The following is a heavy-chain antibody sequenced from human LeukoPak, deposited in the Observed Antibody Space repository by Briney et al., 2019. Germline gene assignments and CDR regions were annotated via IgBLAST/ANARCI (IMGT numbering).Heavy chain of an antibody. CDR2: ISSSSSTI. CDR1: GFSLSDYY. D-gene: IGHD1-1*01. V-gene: IGHV3-11*01. J-gene: IGHJ4*02. CDR3: ARDRRTTGTWYFDY. Sequence: GGSLRLSCAASGFSLSDYYMSWIRQAPGKGLEWVSYISSSSSTIYYPDSVKGRFTISRDNAKNSLYLQMNSLRAEDTAVYYCARDRRTTGTWYFDYWGQGTLVTVSS.